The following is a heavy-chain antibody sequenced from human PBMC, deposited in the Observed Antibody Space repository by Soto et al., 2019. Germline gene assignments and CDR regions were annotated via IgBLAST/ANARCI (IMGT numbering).Heavy chain of an antibody. Sequence: GASVKVSCKASGGTFSSYAISWVRQAPGQGLEWMGGIIPIFGTANYAQKFQGRVTITADESTSTAYMELSSLRSEDTAVYYCARDSRATVTSTWAYYYYGMDVWGQGTTVTVSS. V-gene: IGHV1-69*13. CDR1: GGTFSSYA. J-gene: IGHJ6*02. CDR2: IIPIFGTA. D-gene: IGHD4-17*01. CDR3: ARDSRATVTSTWAYYYYGMDV.